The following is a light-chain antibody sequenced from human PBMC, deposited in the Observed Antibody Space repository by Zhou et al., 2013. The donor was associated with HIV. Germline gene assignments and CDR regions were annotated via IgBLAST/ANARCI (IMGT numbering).Light chain of an antibody. Sequence: EIVMTQSPATLSVSPGERATLSCRASQSVSSNLAWYQQKPGQAPRLLIYGATTRATGIPDRFSGRGSGTDFTLTISGLEPEDFAVYYCQQRGHWPPWTFGQGTKVE. CDR1: QSVSSN. CDR2: GAT. V-gene: IGKV3D-15*01. CDR3: QQRGHWPPWT. J-gene: IGKJ1*01.